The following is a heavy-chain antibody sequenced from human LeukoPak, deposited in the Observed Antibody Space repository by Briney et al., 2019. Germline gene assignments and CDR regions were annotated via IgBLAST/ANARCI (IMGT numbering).Heavy chain of an antibody. Sequence: GVSLRLSCAASGFTFSGYDMHWVRQATGKGLEWVSGISYSGGSSYYADSVKGRFTISRDNSKNTLYLQMSSLRAEDTAVYYCANDLRYTTSSARKNYFDYWGQGTLVTVSS. D-gene: IGHD6-13*01. J-gene: IGHJ4*02. CDR3: ANDLRYTTSSARKNYFDY. V-gene: IGHV3-23*01. CDR1: GFTFSGYD. CDR2: ISYSGGSS.